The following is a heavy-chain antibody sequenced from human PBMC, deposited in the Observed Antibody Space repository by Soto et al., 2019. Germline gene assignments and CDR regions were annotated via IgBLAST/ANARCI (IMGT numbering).Heavy chain of an antibody. CDR2: IVPIFGTA. J-gene: IGHJ6*02. Sequence: SVKVSCKASGGTFSSYAISWVRQAPGQGLEWMGGIVPIFGTANYAQKFQGRVTITADESTSTAYMELSSLRSEDTAVYYCASSAYGSGTIPYYYYGMDVWGQGTTVTVSS. V-gene: IGHV1-69*13. CDR3: ASSAYGSGTIPYYYYGMDV. CDR1: GGTFSSYA. D-gene: IGHD3-10*01.